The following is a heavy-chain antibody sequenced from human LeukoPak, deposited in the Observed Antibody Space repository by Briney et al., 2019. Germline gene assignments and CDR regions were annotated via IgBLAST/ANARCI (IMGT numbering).Heavy chain of an antibody. CDR3: ARGGDYGDYVTMVKDY. Sequence: NPSETLSLTCAVYGGSFSGYYWSWIRQPPGKGLEWIGEINHSGSTNYNPSLKSRVTISVDTSKNQFSLKLSSVTAADTAVYYCARGGDYGDYVTMVKDYWGQGTLVTVSS. CDR2: INHSGST. V-gene: IGHV4-34*01. J-gene: IGHJ4*02. CDR1: GGSFSGYY. D-gene: IGHD4-17*01.